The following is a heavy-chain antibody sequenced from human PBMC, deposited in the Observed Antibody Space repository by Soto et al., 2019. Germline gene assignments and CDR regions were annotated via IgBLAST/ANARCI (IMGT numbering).Heavy chain of an antibody. V-gene: IGHV1-3*01. CDR3: ARDLFSYCGGDCYPDY. Sequence: GASVKVSSKASGYAFTSYSMQWVRHAPGQRLEWLGWINAGNGNTKYSQNFQGRVTITRDTSASTAYMDLGSLRSEDTAVYYCARDLFSYCGGDCYPDYWGQGTLVTVSS. D-gene: IGHD2-21*02. J-gene: IGHJ4*02. CDR1: GYAFTSYS. CDR2: INAGNGNT.